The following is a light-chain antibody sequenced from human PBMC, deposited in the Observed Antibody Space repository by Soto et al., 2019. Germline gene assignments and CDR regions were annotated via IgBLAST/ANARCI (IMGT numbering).Light chain of an antibody. J-gene: IGKJ1*01. CDR2: GAS. CDR3: QQHGTSPPSWT. CDR1: QSITSNH. V-gene: IGKV3-20*01. Sequence: ETVLTQSPGTLSLSPGERATLFCRASQSITSNHLAWYQQKPGQAPRLLIYGASSRATGIPDRFSGSGSGTDFTLTISRLEPEDFAVYYCQQHGTSPPSWTFGKGTKVEIK.